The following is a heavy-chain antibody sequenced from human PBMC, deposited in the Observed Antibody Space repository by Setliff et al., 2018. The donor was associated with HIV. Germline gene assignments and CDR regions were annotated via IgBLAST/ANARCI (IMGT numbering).Heavy chain of an antibody. J-gene: IGHJ4*02. CDR2: IYPGDSDT. V-gene: IGHV5-51*01. CDR3: VRYIGAAAGYIDH. D-gene: IGHD6-25*01. CDR1: GYSFVDFW. Sequence: GESLKIPCYLSGYSFVDFWIGWVRQMPGKGLEWVGFIYPGDSDTRYSPSFRGQVTISADKSTTTAYLDWASLKASDTAMYYCVRYIGAAAGYIDHWGQGTLVTVSS.